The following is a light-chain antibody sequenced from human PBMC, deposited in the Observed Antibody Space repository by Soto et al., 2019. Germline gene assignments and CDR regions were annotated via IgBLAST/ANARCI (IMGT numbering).Light chain of an antibody. V-gene: IGKV1-5*03. Sequence: DIQMTQSPSTLSASVGDRVTITCRASQSIASWLAWYQQKPGRAPKLLLYQASSLESGVPSRFSGSGSGTEFTLTISSLQPDDFAAYYCQQYRSYSWTFGQGTKVEIK. CDR1: QSIASW. CDR2: QAS. J-gene: IGKJ1*01. CDR3: QQYRSYSWT.